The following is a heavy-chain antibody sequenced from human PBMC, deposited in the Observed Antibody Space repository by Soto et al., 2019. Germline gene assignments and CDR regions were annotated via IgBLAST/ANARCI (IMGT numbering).Heavy chain of an antibody. CDR2: ISGSGGSI. D-gene: IGHD6-6*01. J-gene: IGHJ4*02. CDR3: ANNWDTTFSSSSH. CDR1: GFTFTTYA. V-gene: IGHV3-23*01. Sequence: EVQLLESGGGLVQPGGSLRLSCAASGFTFTTYAMTWVRQAPGKGLEWVSAISGSGGSIYYADSVKGRFTISRDNSKNMLYLKMNSLGAENTAVYYCANNWDTTFSSSSHWGQGTLVTVSS.